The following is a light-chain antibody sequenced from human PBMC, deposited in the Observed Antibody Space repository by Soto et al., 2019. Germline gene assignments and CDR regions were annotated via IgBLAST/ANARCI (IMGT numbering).Light chain of an antibody. CDR2: TAS. J-gene: IGKJ4*01. CDR1: QSISWY. Sequence: DIQMTQSPSSLSASVGDRVTITCRASQSISWYLNWYQQKPGKAPKLLIYTASNLQSGVPSRFSGSGSGTEFTLTISSLQPDDFATYYCQQYNSYSPLTFGGGTKVDIK. CDR3: QQYNSYSPLT. V-gene: IGKV1-5*01.